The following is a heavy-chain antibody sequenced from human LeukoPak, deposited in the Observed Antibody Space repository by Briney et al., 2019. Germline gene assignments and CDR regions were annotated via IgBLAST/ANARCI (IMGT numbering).Heavy chain of an antibody. CDR1: GYSISSGYY. J-gene: IGHJ4*02. CDR2: IYLSGST. CDR3: ARLGVIGRTFDY. Sequence: SETLSLTCTVSGYSISSGYYWGWIRQPPGKGLEWTATIYLSGSTYYNPSFKSRVIISVDTSKNQFSLKLSSVTAADTAVYYCARLGVIGRTFDYWGQGTLVTVSS. D-gene: IGHD2-21*01. V-gene: IGHV4-38-2*02.